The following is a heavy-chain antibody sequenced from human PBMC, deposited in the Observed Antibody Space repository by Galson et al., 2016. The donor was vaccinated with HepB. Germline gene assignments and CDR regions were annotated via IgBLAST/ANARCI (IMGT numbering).Heavy chain of an antibody. CDR2: IKPHSGGT. D-gene: IGHD2-15*01. J-gene: IGHJ4*02. CDR3: AIAYAGVVVANN. Sequence: SVKVSCKASGYTFTDYYLHWVRQAPGQGLEWMGWIKPHSGGTDYAQKFQGRVTMTRDTSVGTAYMELSRLRFDDTAMYYCAIAYAGVVVANNWGQGTLVSVSS. V-gene: IGHV1-2*02. CDR1: GYTFTDYY.